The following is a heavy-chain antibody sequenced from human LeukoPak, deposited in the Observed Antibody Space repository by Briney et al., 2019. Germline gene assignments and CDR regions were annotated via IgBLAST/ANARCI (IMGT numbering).Heavy chain of an antibody. CDR2: IKQDGSEK. D-gene: IGHD6-19*01. J-gene: IGHJ6*03. Sequence: GGSLRLSCAASGFTLSSYWMSWVRQAPGKGLEWVANIKQDGSEKYYVDSVKGRFTISRDNAKNSLYLQMNSLRAEDTAVYYCARDARRYSSGHYYYYYMDVWGKGTTVTVSS. CDR3: ARDARRYSSGHYYYYYMDV. V-gene: IGHV3-7*01. CDR1: GFTLSSYW.